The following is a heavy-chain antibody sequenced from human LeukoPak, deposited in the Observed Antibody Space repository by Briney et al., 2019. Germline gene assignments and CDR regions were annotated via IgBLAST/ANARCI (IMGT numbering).Heavy chain of an antibody. J-gene: IGHJ6*03. CDR2: IIPIFGTA. CDR3: ASSGTYYYYMDV. V-gene: IGHV1-69*05. Sequence: ASVKVSCKASGYTFTGYYMHWVRQAPGQGLEWMGGIIPIFGTANYAQKFQGRVTITTDESTSTAYMELSSLRSEDTAVYYCASSGTYYYYMDVWGKGTTVTVSS. CDR1: GYTFTGYY. D-gene: IGHD6-25*01.